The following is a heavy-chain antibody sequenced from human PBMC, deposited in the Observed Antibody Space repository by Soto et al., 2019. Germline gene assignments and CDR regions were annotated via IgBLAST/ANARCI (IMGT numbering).Heavy chain of an antibody. Sequence: GGSLRLSCAASGFTFSESSMNWVRQAPGKGLEWLSYISAAKFTTFYADSVKGRFTISRDNAKNSLFLQMNSLSAEDTAVYYCARDSAYAFDIWGQGTMVTVSS. D-gene: IGHD3-10*01. V-gene: IGHV3-48*01. J-gene: IGHJ3*02. CDR1: GFTFSESS. CDR3: ARDSAYAFDI. CDR2: ISAAKFTT.